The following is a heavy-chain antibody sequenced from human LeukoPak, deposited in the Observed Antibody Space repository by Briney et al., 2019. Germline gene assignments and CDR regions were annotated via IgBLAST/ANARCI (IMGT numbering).Heavy chain of an antibody. V-gene: IGHV4-34*01. D-gene: IGHD3-9*01. CDR3: ARGGRYFDWLLNLPFDY. CDR1: GGSFSGYY. CDR2: INHSGST. J-gene: IGHJ4*02. Sequence: KPSETLSLTCAVYGGSFSGYYWSWIRQPPGKGLEWIGEINHSGSTNYNPSLKSRVTISVDTSKNQFSLKLSSVTAADTAVYYCARGGRYFDWLLNLPFDYWGQGTLVTVSS.